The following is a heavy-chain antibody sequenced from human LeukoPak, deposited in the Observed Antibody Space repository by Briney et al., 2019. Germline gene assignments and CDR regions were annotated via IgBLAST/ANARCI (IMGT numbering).Heavy chain of an antibody. V-gene: IGHV4-59*08. D-gene: IGHD4-23*01. CDR2: IYYSGST. Sequence: SETLSLTCTVSGGSISSYYWSWIRQPPGKGLEWIGYIYYSGSTNYNPSLKSRVTISVDTSKNQFSLKLSSVTAADTAVYYCARHAPPAVVTPSDYWGQGTLVTVSS. CDR3: ARHAPPAVVTPSDY. J-gene: IGHJ4*02. CDR1: GGSISSYY.